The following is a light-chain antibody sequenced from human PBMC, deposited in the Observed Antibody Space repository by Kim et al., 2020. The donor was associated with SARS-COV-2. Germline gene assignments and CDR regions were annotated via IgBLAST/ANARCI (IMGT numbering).Light chain of an antibody. CDR2: DAS. V-gene: IGKV3-11*01. J-gene: IGKJ4*01. CDR3: QQRSNWPLT. Sequence: LAPGERATLTCRASQNVSSLLAWYQHNPGQAPRLLIYDASNRSTGIPARFTGSGSGTDFTLTISSLEPEDFAVYYCQQRSNWPLTFGGGTKVDIK. CDR1: QNVSSL.